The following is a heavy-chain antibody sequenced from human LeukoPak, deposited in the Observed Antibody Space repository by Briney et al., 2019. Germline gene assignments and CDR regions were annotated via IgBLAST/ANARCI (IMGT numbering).Heavy chain of an antibody. D-gene: IGHD3-10*01. CDR2: IWYDGSNK. CDR3: AKDRFGPGRDAFDI. V-gene: IGHV3-33*06. CDR1: GFTFSSYG. Sequence: PGRSLRLSCAASGFTFSSYGMHWVRQAPGKGLEWVAVIWYDGSNKYYADSVKGRFTISRDNSKNTLYLQMNSLRADDTAVYYCAKDRFGPGRDAFDIWGQGTMVTVSS. J-gene: IGHJ3*02.